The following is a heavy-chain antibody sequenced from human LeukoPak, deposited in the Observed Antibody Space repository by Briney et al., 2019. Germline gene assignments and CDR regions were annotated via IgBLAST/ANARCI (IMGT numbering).Heavy chain of an antibody. Sequence: ASVKVSCKASGYTFTSYYMHWVRQAPGQGLEWMGWINPNSGDTNYAQRFQGRVTMTRDTSISTAYMELSRLTSDDTAVYYCARGMGATTRNDYWGQGTLVTVSS. CDR1: GYTFTSYY. CDR2: INPNSGDT. D-gene: IGHD1-26*01. J-gene: IGHJ4*02. V-gene: IGHV1-2*02. CDR3: ARGMGATTRNDY.